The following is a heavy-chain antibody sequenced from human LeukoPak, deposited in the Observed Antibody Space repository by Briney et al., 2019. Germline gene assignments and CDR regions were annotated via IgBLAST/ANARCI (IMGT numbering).Heavy chain of an antibody. D-gene: IGHD3-3*01. CDR3: AGWFFGGWSSGYYYGMDV. CDR1: GGSISSYY. Sequence: PSETLSLTCTVSGGSISSYYWSWIRQPPGKGLEWIGYIYYSGSTNYNPSLKSRVTISVGTSKNQFSLKLSSVTAADTAVYYCAGWFFGGWSSGYYYGMDVWGQGTTVTVSS. J-gene: IGHJ6*02. CDR2: IYYSGST. V-gene: IGHV4-59*08.